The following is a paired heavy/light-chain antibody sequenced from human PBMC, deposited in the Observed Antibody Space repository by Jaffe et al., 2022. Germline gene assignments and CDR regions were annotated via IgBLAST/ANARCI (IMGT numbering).Light chain of an antibody. CDR1: QSVSSSY. Sequence: EIVLTQSPGTLSLSPGERATLSCRASQSVSSSYLAWYQQKPGQAPRLLIYGASSRATGIPDRFSGSGSGTDFTLTISRLEPEDFAVYYCQQYGSSPPRLTFGGGTKVEIK. CDR2: GAS. V-gene: IGKV3-20*01. J-gene: IGKJ4*01. CDR3: QQYGSSPPRLT.
Heavy chain of an antibody. J-gene: IGHJ6*03. D-gene: IGHD5-12*01. Sequence: QVQLVQSGAEVKKPGSSVKVSCKASGGTFSSYAISWVRQAPGQGLEWMGGIIPIFGTANYAQKFQGRVTITTDESTSTAYMELSSLRSEDTAVYYCARGEGIYSGYDRYYYYYMDVWGKGTTVTVSS. CDR2: IIPIFGTA. V-gene: IGHV1-69*05. CDR1: GGTFSSYA. CDR3: ARGEGIYSGYDRYYYYYMDV.